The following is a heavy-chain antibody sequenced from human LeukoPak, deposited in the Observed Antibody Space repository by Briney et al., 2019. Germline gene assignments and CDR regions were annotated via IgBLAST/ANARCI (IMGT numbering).Heavy chain of an antibody. J-gene: IGHJ4*02. CDR3: ARAGSRAAGDSSGYYYEAFSFDY. CDR1: GGSFSGYY. Sequence: PSETLSLTCAVYGGSFSGYYWSWIRQPPGKGLEWIGEINHSGSTNYNPSLKSRVTISVDTSKNQFSLKLSSVTAADTAVYYCARAGSRAAGDSSGYYYEAFSFDYWGQGTLVTVSS. V-gene: IGHV4-34*01. D-gene: IGHD3-22*01. CDR2: INHSGST.